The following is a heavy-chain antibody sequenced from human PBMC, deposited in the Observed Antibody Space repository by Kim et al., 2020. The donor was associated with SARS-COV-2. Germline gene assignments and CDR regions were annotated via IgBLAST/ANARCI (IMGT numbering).Heavy chain of an antibody. CDR3: ATYSSSSSSQY. CDR2: T. D-gene: IGHD6-6*01. Sequence: TNYADSMMGLFTISRDNAKNSLYLQMNSLRTEDTAVYYCATYSSSSSSQYWGQGTLVTVSS. V-gene: IGHV3-11*03. J-gene: IGHJ1*01.